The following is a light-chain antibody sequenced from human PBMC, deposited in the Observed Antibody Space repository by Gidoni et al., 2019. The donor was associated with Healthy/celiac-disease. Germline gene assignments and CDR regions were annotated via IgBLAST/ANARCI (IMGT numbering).Light chain of an antibody. CDR2: DAS. CDR1: QSVSSY. Sequence: PATLSLSPGERATLSCRASQSVSSYLAWYQQKPGQAPRLLIYDASNRATGIPARFSGSGSGTDFTLTISSLEPEDFAVYYCQQRSNWPPTFGGGTKVEIK. V-gene: IGKV3-11*01. J-gene: IGKJ4*02. CDR3: QQRSNWPPT.